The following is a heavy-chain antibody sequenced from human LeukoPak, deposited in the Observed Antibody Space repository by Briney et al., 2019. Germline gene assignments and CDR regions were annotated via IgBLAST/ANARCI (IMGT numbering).Heavy chain of an antibody. J-gene: IGHJ6*02. CDR2: IYYSGST. CDR1: GGSISSYY. Sequence: SETLSLTCTVSGGSISSYYWSWIRQPPGKGLEWIGYIYYSGSTNYNPSLKSRVTISVDTSKNQFSLKLSSVTAADTAVYYCAAQMRFWRLRSYYYGMDVWGQGTTVTVSS. CDR3: AAQMRFWRLRSYYYGMDV. V-gene: IGHV4-59*01. D-gene: IGHD5-12*01.